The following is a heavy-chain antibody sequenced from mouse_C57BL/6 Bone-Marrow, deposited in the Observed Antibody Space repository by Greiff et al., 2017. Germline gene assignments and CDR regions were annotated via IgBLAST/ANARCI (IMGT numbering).Heavy chain of an antibody. Sequence: VQLQQSVAELVRPGASVKLFCTASGFNIKNTYMHWVKQRPEQGLEWIGRIDPANGNTKYAPKFQGKATITADTSSNTAYLQLSSLTSEDTAIYYCAEPIYYYGSSYTWFAYWGQGTLVTVSA. J-gene: IGHJ3*01. D-gene: IGHD1-1*01. V-gene: IGHV14-3*01. CDR1: GFNIKNTY. CDR3: AEPIYYYGSSYTWFAY. CDR2: IDPANGNT.